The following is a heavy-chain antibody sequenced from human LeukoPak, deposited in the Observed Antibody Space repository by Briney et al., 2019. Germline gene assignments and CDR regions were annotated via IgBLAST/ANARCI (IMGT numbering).Heavy chain of an antibody. CDR3: ARDEELWFGELDY. Sequence: PGGSLRLSCAASGFTFSSYSMNWVRQAPGKGLEWVSYISSSSSTIYYADSVKGRFTISRDNAKNSLYLQMNSLRAEDTAVYFCARDEELWFGELDYWGQGTLVTVSS. V-gene: IGHV3-48*01. J-gene: IGHJ4*02. CDR2: ISSSSSTI. CDR1: GFTFSSYS. D-gene: IGHD3-10*01.